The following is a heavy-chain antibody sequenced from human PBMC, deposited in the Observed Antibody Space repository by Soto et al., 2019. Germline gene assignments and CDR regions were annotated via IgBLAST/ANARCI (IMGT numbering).Heavy chain of an antibody. J-gene: IGHJ4*02. V-gene: IGHV1-8*02. CDR2: MNPNTGNT. CDR1: GHTFSSYD. CDR3: ARGRAEYNRLLGLDY. D-gene: IGHD1-20*01. Sequence: QVQLVQSGAEVKKPGASVKVSCKASGHTFSSYDINWVRQATGQGLEWMGWMNPNTGNTDYAQKFQGRVTMTRDTSINTAYMELSSLRSEDTAVYYCARGRAEYNRLLGLDYWGQGTLVTVSS.